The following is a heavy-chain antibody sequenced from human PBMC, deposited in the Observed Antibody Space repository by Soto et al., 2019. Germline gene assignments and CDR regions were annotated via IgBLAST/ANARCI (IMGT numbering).Heavy chain of an antibody. Sequence: GESLKISCKGSGYSFTSYWISWVRQMPGKGLEWMGRIDPSDSYTNYSPSFQGHVTISADKSISTAYLQWSSLKASDTAMYYCARPHHGNWNDIAYWGQGTLVTV. CDR3: ARPHHGNWNDIAY. D-gene: IGHD1-1*01. CDR2: IDPSDSYT. J-gene: IGHJ4*02. V-gene: IGHV5-10-1*01. CDR1: GYSFTSYW.